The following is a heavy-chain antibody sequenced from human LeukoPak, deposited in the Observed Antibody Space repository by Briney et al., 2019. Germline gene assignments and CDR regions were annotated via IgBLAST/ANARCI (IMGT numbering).Heavy chain of an antibody. D-gene: IGHD3-10*01. V-gene: IGHV4-31*03. CDR3: ASHQRGHIDY. CDR2: IYYSGST. CDR1: GGSISSGGYY. Sequence: SQTLSLTCTVPGGSISSGGYYWSWIRQHPGKGLEWIGYIYYSGSTYYNPSLKSRVTISVDTYKNQFSLKMSSVTAADTVVYYCASHQRGHIDYWGQGNLVTVSS. J-gene: IGHJ4*02.